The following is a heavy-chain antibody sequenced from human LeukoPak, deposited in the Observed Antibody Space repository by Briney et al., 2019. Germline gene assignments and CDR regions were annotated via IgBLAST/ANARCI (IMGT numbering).Heavy chain of an antibody. V-gene: IGHV5-51*01. J-gene: IGHJ4*02. D-gene: IGHD3-3*01. CDR3: ARPWHDFWSPLGY. CDR2: IYPGDSDT. Sequence: GESLKISCKGSEYSFTSYWIGWVRQMPGKGLEWMGIIYPGDSDTRYSPSFQGQVTISADKSISTAHLQWSSLKASDTATYYCARPWHDFWSPLGYWGQGTLVTVSS. CDR1: EYSFTSYW.